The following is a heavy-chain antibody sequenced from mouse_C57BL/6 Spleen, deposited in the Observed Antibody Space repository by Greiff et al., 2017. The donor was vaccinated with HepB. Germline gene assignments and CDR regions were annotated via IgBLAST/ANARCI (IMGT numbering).Heavy chain of an antibody. Sequence: QVQLKQPGAELVKPGASVKLSCKASGYTFTSYWMQWVKQRPGQGLEWIGEIDPSDSYTNYNQKFKGKATLTVDTSSSTAYMQLSSLTSEDSAVYYCARELGQYFDVWGTGTTVTVSS. V-gene: IGHV1-50*01. D-gene: IGHD4-1*01. CDR2: IDPSDSYT. CDR1: GYTFTSYW. J-gene: IGHJ1*03. CDR3: ARELGQYFDV.